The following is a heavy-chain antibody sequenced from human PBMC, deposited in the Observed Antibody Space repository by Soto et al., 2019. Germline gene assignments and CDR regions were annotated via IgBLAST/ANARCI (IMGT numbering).Heavy chain of an antibody. V-gene: IGHV1-69*08. Sequence: QVQLVQSGAEVKKPGSSVKVSCKASGGTFSSYTISWVRQAPGQGLEWMGRIIPILGIANYAQKFQGRVTITPDKSTSTAYMELSSLRSEDTAVYYCARDGGGVVVPAPDWYFDLWGRGTLVTVSS. D-gene: IGHD2-2*01. CDR1: GGTFSSYT. CDR3: ARDGGGVVVPAPDWYFDL. J-gene: IGHJ2*01. CDR2: IIPILGIA.